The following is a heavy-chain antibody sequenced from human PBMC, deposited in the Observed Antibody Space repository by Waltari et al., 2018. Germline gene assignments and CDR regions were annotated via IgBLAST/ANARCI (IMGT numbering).Heavy chain of an antibody. V-gene: IGHV4-34*01. Sequence: QVQLQQWGAGLLKPSATLSLTCAVYGGSFSGYYWSWIRQPPGKGLEWIGEIHHSGSTNYNPSLKSRVTISVDTSKNQFSLKLSSVTAADTAVYYCARGDGQWPTPFDYWGQGTLVTVSS. CDR2: IHHSGST. CDR1: GGSFSGYY. J-gene: IGHJ4*02. CDR3: ARGDGQWPTPFDY. D-gene: IGHD6-19*01.